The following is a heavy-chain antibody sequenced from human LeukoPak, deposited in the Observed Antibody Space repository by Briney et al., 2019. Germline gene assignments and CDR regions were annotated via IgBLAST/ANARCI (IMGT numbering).Heavy chain of an antibody. CDR2: IYTSGST. D-gene: IGHD3-10*01. Sequence: SQTLSLTCTVSGGSISSGSYYWRWIRQPGGRGLEWIERIYTSGSTNYNPSLKSRITISVDTSKNQFSLKLSPVTAADTAVYYCARVRITMVRGVPAGDYYGMDVWGQGTTVTVSS. CDR3: ARVRITMVRGVPAGDYYGMDV. V-gene: IGHV4-61*02. CDR1: GGSISSGSYY. J-gene: IGHJ6*02.